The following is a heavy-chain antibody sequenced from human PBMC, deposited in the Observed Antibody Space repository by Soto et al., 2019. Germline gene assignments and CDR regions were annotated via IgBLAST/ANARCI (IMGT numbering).Heavy chain of an antibody. J-gene: IGHJ4*02. Sequence: EVQLVESGGDLVQRGGSLRLSCAASGFPFSSYWMHWVRHTPGKGLDWVARISGDGVTTYYADSVTGRFTVSRDNAQNALPLQIRGLRAEDTAVYYCAREYYGLLTGYYTDYWGQGTLVSVSS. CDR3: AREYYGLLTGYYTDY. CDR1: GFPFSSYW. V-gene: IGHV3-74*01. CDR2: ISGDGVTT. D-gene: IGHD3-9*01.